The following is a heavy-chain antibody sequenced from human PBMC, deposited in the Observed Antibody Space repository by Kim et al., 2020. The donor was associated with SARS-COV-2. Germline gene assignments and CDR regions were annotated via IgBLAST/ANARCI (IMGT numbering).Heavy chain of an antibody. CDR3: ARLCSSTSCYADFDY. V-gene: IGHV1-3*01. CDR2: INAGNGNT. D-gene: IGHD2-2*01. Sequence: ASVKVSCKASGYTFTSYAMHWVRQAPGQRLEWMGWINAGNGNTKYSQKFQGRVTITRDTSATTAYMELSSLRSEDTAVYYCARLCSSTSCYADFDYWGQGTLVTVSS. J-gene: IGHJ4*02. CDR1: GYTFTSYA.